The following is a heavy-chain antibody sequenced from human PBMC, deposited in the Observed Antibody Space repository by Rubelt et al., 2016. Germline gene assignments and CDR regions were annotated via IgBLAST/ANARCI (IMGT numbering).Heavy chain of an antibody. CDR2: ISAYNGNT. J-gene: IGHJ4*02. CDR3: ARDVGGNSVLYYFDY. D-gene: IGHD4-23*01. CDR1: GYTFTSYG. V-gene: IGHV1-18*01. Sequence: QVQLVQSGAEVKKPGASVKVSCKASGYTFTSYGISWVRQAPGQGLEWMGWISAYNGNTNYAQKLQVRVTMTTDTSTSTGYMELRSLRSDDTAVYYCARDVGGNSVLYYFDYWGQGTLVTVSS.